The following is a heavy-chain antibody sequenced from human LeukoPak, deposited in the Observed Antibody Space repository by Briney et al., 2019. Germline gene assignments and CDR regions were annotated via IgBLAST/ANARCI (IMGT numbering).Heavy chain of an antibody. V-gene: IGHV3-74*01. CDR3: AKDILEAGLFFDY. CDR2: ISSDASIT. CDR1: GFIFSTYW. D-gene: IGHD6-13*01. Sequence: GGSLRLSCAASGFIFSTYWMHWVRQDPGKGLVWVSRISSDASITSYADPVKGRFTISRDNAKNTLYLQMNSLRAGDTAVYYCAKDILEAGLFFDYWGLGTLVTVSS. J-gene: IGHJ4*02.